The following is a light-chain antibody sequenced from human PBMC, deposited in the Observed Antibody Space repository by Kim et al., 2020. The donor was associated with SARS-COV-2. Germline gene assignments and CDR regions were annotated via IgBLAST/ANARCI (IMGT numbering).Light chain of an antibody. Sequence: QSVLTQPPSVSGAPGQRVTISCTGSSSNLGAGYDVNWYQQLPGTVPKLLIYANSNRPSGVPGRFSGPKSGSSASLAITGLQAEDETDYYCQSYDSSLSGYVFGTGTKVTVL. CDR3: QSYDSSLSGYV. V-gene: IGLV1-40*01. CDR2: ANS. J-gene: IGLJ1*01. CDR1: SSNLGAGYD.